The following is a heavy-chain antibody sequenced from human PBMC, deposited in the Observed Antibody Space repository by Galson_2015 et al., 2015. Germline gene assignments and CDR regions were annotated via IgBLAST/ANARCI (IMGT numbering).Heavy chain of an antibody. D-gene: IGHD2-15*01. CDR2: INPSGGST. CDR3: ARDQDIVVVVAATGPSGVYYYGMDV. J-gene: IGHJ6*02. Sequence: SVKVSCKASGYTFTSYYMHWVRQAPGQGLEWMGIINPSGGSTSYAQKFQGRVTMTRDTSTSTVYMELSSLRSEDTAVYYCARDQDIVVVVAATGPSGVYYYGMDVWGQGTTVTVFS. V-gene: IGHV1-46*01. CDR1: GYTFTSYY.